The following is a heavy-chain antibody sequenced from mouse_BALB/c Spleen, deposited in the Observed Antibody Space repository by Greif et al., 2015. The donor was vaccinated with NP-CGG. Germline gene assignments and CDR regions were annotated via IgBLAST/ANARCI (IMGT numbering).Heavy chain of an antibody. Sequence: QVQLQQSGPGLVAPSQSLSITCTISGFSFTSYGVHWVRQPPGKGLEWLVVIWSDGSTTYNSALKSRLSISKDNSKSQVFLKMNSRQTDDTAMYYWARQNYYGSSYYAMDYWGQGTSVTVSS. CDR3: ARQNYYGSSYYAMDY. J-gene: IGHJ4*01. CDR1: GFSFTSYG. V-gene: IGHV2-6-1*01. D-gene: IGHD1-1*01. CDR2: IWSDGST.